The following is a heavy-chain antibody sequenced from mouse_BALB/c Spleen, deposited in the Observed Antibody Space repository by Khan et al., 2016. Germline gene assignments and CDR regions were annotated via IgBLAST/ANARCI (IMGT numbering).Heavy chain of an antibody. J-gene: IGHJ4*01. CDR1: DFSLTSYG. CDR3: AKEEGNYVMNY. CDR2: IWRGGST. V-gene: IGHV2-5*01. D-gene: IGHD2-1*01. Sequence: QIQLVQSGPGLVQPSQSLSITCTVSDFSLTSYGVHWVRQSPGKGLEWLGVIWRGGSTDYNVAFMSRLSITKDNSKSQVFFKMNSLQADDTAIYYCAKEEGNYVMNYWGQGTSVTVSS.